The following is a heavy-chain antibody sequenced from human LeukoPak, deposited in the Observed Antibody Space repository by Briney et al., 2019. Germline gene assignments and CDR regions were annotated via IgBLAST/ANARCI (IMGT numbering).Heavy chain of an antibody. CDR3: ATPSPYYYDSSVQPGY. V-gene: IGHV3-23*01. Sequence: TGGSLRLSCAASGFTFDSYPMSWVRQAPGKGLEWVSAINYNGGSTYYADPVKDRCTISRDNFKSTLYLQMNSLRAEDTAVYYCATPSPYYYDSSVQPGYWGQGTLVTVSS. J-gene: IGHJ4*02. CDR1: GFTFDSYP. D-gene: IGHD3-22*01. CDR2: INYNGGST.